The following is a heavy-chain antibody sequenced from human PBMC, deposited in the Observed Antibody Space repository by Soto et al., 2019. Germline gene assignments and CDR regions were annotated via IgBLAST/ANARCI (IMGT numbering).Heavy chain of an antibody. Sequence: PSETLSLTCTVSGVSISNYYWSWIRQPPGKGLEWIGYIYSSGSTNYNPSLKSRVTISVDTSKNQFSLNLTSVTAADTAVYYCVRSVILSGGSYKGFIRLHYFDTWGPGTPVTVSS. CDR3: VRSVILSGGSYKGFIRLHYFDT. CDR2: IYSSGST. J-gene: IGHJ4*02. V-gene: IGHV4-59*08. CDR1: GVSISNYY. D-gene: IGHD3-3*01.